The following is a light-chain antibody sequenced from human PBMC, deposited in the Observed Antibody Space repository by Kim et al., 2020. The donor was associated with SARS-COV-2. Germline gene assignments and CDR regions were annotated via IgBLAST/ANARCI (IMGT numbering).Light chain of an antibody. CDR3: QNYYIAPWT. J-gene: IGKJ1*01. CDR1: QGISNY. V-gene: IGKV1-27*01. Sequence: DIQMTQSPSSLSASVGDRVTITCRASQGISNYLAWYQQRPGKVPQLLIYGASGLQSGVPSRFVGSGSGTDFTLTISSLQPEDVATYYCQNYYIAPWTCGQGTKVDIK. CDR2: GAS.